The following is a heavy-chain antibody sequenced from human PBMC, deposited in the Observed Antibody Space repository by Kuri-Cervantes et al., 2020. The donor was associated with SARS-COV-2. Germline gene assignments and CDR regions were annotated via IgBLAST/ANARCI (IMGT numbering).Heavy chain of an antibody. Sequence: GGSLRLSCAASGFTFSSYAMSWVRQAPGKGLEWVAVIWYDGSNKYYADSVKGRFTISRDNSKNTLYLQMNSLRAEDTAVYYCARDPNYDFWSFDYWGQGTLVTVSS. J-gene: IGHJ4*02. CDR3: ARDPNYDFWSFDY. CDR1: GFTFSSYA. V-gene: IGHV3-33*08. CDR2: IWYDGSNK. D-gene: IGHD3-3*01.